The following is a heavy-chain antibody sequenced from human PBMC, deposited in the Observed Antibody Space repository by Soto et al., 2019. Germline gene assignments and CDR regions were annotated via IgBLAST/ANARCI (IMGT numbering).Heavy chain of an antibody. Sequence: SVKVSCKSSGYPFNTYYLHWVRQAPGQGLEWMGMIHPSGGGSTYAQKFQGWVTMTRDTSISTAYMELSRLRSDDTAVYYCARGYYYGMDVWGQGTTDIVSS. V-gene: IGHV1-2*04. CDR1: GYPFNTYY. J-gene: IGHJ6*02. CDR2: IHPSGGGS. CDR3: ARGYYYGMDV.